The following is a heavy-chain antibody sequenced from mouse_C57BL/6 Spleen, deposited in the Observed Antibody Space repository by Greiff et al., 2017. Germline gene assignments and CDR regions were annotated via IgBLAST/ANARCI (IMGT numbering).Heavy chain of an antibody. CDR2: ILPGSGST. D-gene: IGHD1-1*01. CDR3: ARSRQFITTVVARDY. V-gene: IGHV1-9*01. CDR1: GYTVTGYW. Sequence: QVQLQQSGAELMKPGASVKLSCKATGYTVTGYWIEWVKQRPGHGLEWIGEILPGSGSTNYNEKFKGKATFTADTSSNTAYMQLSSLTTEDSAIYYGARSRQFITTVVARDYGGQGTTHTASS. J-gene: IGHJ2*01.